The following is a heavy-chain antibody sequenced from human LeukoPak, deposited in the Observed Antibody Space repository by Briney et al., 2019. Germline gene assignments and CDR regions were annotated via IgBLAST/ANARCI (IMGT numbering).Heavy chain of an antibody. CDR3: AREGGGYSSSSRSVYFDY. CDR2: IYTSGST. D-gene: IGHD6-6*01. J-gene: IGHJ4*02. CDR1: GYSISSSHW. Sequence: PSETLSLTCAVSGYSISSSHWWGWIRQSPGKGLEWIGRIYTSGSTNYNPSLKSRVTISVDTSKNQFSLKLSSVTAADTAVYYCAREGGGYSSSSRSVYFDYWGQGTLVTVSS. V-gene: IGHV4-38-2*02.